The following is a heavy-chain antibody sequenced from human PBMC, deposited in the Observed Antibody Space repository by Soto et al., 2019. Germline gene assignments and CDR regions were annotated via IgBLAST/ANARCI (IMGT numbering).Heavy chain of an antibody. CDR3: ARSSDSSGYYPRWYYYGMDV. CDR2: INHSGST. V-gene: IGHV4-34*01. J-gene: IGHJ6*02. CDR1: GGSFSGYY. Sequence: SETLSLTCAVYGGSFSGYYWSWIRQPPGKGLEWIGEINHSGSTNYNPSLKSRVTISVDKSKNQFSLKLSSVTAADTAVYYFARSSDSSGYYPRWYYYGMDVWGQGTTVTVSS. D-gene: IGHD3-22*01.